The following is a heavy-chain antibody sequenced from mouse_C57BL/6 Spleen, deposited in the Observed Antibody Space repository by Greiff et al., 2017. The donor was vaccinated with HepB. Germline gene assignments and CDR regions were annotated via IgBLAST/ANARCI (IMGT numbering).Heavy chain of an antibody. V-gene: IGHV1-72*01. J-gene: IGHJ3*01. Sequence: VQLQQSGAELVKPGASVKLSCKASGYTFTSYWMHWVKQRPGRGLEWIGRIDPNSGGTKYNEKFKSKATLTVDKPSSTAYMQLSSLTSEDSAVYDCARGWIYYDCDEDWFAYWGQGTLVTVSA. CDR2: IDPNSGGT. D-gene: IGHD2-4*01. CDR3: ARGWIYYDCDEDWFAY. CDR1: GYTFTSYW.